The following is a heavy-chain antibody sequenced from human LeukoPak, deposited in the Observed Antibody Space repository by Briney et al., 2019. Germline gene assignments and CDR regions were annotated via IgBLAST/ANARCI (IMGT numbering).Heavy chain of an antibody. Sequence: SETLSLTCTVSGGSISSGGYYWSWIRQPPGKGLEWIGYIYHSGSTYYNPSLKSRVTISVDRSKNQFSLKLSSVTAADTAVYYCARDRPKWGGSYWPVWGQGTTVTVSS. D-gene: IGHD1-26*01. V-gene: IGHV4-30-2*01. CDR2: IYHSGST. J-gene: IGHJ6*02. CDR1: GGSISSGGYY. CDR3: ARDRPKWGGSYWPV.